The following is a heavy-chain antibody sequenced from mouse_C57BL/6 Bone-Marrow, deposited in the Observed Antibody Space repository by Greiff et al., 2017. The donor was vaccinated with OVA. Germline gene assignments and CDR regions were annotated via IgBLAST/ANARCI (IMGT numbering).Heavy chain of an antibody. CDR3: TTLLTGY. J-gene: IGHJ2*01. CDR2: IDPETGGT. Sequence: QVQLQQSGAELVRPGASVTLSCKASGYTFTDYEMHWVKQTPVHGLEWIGAIDPETGGTAYNQKFKGKATLTADKSSSTAYMELRSLTSEDSAVYYCTTLLTGYWGQGTTLTVSS. CDR1: GYTFTDYE. D-gene: IGHD4-1*01. V-gene: IGHV1-15*01.